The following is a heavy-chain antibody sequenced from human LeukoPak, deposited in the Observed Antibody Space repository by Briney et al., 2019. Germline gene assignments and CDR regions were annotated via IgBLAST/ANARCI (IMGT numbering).Heavy chain of an antibody. CDR2: IYPGDSDT. CDR1: GYRFTSYW. J-gene: IGHJ4*02. Sequence: GESLQISCQGSGYRFTSYWIGWVRQMPGKGLEWMGIIYPGDSDTRYSPSFQGQVTISADKSINTAYLQWSSLRASDTAMYYCATSESQTRFDYWGQGTPVTVSS. D-gene: IGHD1/OR15-1a*01. V-gene: IGHV5-51*01. CDR3: ATSESQTRFDY.